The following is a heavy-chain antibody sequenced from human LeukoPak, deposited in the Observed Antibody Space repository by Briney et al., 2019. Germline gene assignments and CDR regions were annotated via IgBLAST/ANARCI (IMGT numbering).Heavy chain of an antibody. CDR3: ARSGGRRRYSDY. V-gene: IGHV3-21*01. CDR1: GYTFSSYC. Sequence: GGSLRLSCAASGYTFSSYCINWVRQAPGKGLEWVSWISSSSGFTFYADSVQGRFTISRDNAMNTLYLEMNSLRAEDTAVYYCARSGGRRRYSDYWGQGTLVTVS. D-gene: IGHD2-15*01. CDR2: ISSSSGFT. J-gene: IGHJ4*02.